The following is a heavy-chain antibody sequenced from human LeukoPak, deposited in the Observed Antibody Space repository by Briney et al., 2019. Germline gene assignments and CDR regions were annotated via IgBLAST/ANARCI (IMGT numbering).Heavy chain of an antibody. J-gene: IGHJ4*02. CDR2: IKEDGSDK. CDR1: GFTFSRSL. Sequence: GGSLRLSCTASGFTFSRSLMHWVRQAPGKGLEWVADIKEDGSDKYYGDSVKSRFTISRDNAKNSVYLQMNSLSPEDTAIYFCATLAFDSWGRGTLVTVSS. CDR3: ATLAFDS. D-gene: IGHD3-3*02. V-gene: IGHV3-7*01.